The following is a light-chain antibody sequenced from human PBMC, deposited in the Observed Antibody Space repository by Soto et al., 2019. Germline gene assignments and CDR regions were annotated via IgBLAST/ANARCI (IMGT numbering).Light chain of an antibody. CDR1: QDVSSK. CDR3: QQYIRWPLT. V-gene: IGKV3D-15*01. J-gene: IGKJ4*01. Sequence: EIVLTQSPATLSVSPGERVTLSCRTSQDVSSKLAWYQQKPGQPPSLLISDASTRAPGTPARFSGSGSGTEFTLAVSSLQSEDYALYFCQQYIRWPLTFGGGTKVDIK. CDR2: DAS.